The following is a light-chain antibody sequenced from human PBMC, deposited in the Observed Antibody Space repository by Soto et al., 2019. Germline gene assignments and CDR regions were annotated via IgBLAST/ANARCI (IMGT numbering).Light chain of an antibody. Sequence: DIQMTQSPSTLSASVGDRVTITCRASQTISSWLAWYQQKPGKAPKLLIYKASSLESGVPSRFSGRGCGKEFTLTISRLQPNDFATYYCQQYNSYSTFGQGTRLE. CDR3: QQYNSYST. CDR1: QTISSW. J-gene: IGKJ5*01. CDR2: KAS. V-gene: IGKV1-5*03.